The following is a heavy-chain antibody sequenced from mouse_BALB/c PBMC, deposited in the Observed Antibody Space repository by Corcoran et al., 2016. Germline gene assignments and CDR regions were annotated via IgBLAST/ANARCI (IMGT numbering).Heavy chain of an antibody. V-gene: IGHV14-3*02. Sequence: EVQLQQSGAELVKPGASVKLSCTASGFTIKDTYMHWVKQTPEQSQEWIGRIDPANGNTKYDPKFQGKATIPADKSSNTAYLQISSLTSEDTAVYYGARWDWYFDVWGAGTTVTVS. CDR3: ARWDWYFDV. CDR2: IDPANGNT. J-gene: IGHJ1*01. CDR1: GFTIKDTY.